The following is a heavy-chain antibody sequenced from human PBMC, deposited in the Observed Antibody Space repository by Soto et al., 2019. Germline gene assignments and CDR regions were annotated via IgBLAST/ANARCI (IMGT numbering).Heavy chain of an antibody. V-gene: IGHV4-31*03. Sequence: QVQLQESGPGLVKPSQTLSLTCTVSGGSISSGGHYWSWIRQHPGKGLEWIGYIYYSGSTYYNPYLKSRVTISIDTSKNQFSLKLSSVTAADMAVYYCARERSSLAPYGMDVWGQGTTVTVSS. CDR2: IYYSGST. CDR1: GGSISSGGHY. CDR3: ARERSSLAPYGMDV. J-gene: IGHJ6*02.